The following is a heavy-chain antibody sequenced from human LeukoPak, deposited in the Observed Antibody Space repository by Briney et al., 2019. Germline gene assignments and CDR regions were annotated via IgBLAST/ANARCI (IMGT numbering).Heavy chain of an antibody. CDR1: GGSISSGGYS. D-gene: IGHD3-10*01. Sequence: KPSETLSLTCAVSGGSISSGGYSWSWIRQPPGTGLEWIGYIYHSGSTYYNPSLKSRVTISVDRSKNQFSLKLSSVTAADTAVYYCARAYYGSGSYYWPFDYWGQGTLVTVSS. J-gene: IGHJ4*02. CDR3: ARAYYGSGSYYWPFDY. CDR2: IYHSGST. V-gene: IGHV4-30-2*01.